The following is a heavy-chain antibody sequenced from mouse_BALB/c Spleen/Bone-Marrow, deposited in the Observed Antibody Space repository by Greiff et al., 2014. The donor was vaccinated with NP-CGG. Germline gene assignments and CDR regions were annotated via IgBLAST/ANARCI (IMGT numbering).Heavy chain of an antibody. CDR2: IHPNSGNT. Sequence: QVQLQQSGSVLVRPGASVKLSCKASGFTFTSSWMHWAKQRPGQGLEWIGEIHPNSGNTNYNEKFKGKATLTVDTSSNTDYVEHSSLTSEDSAVYYCARQHRCAYYFDYWGQGTTLTVSS. V-gene: IGHV1S130*01. D-gene: IGHD2-14*01. J-gene: IGHJ2*01. CDR3: ARQHRCAYYFDY. CDR1: GFTFTSSW.